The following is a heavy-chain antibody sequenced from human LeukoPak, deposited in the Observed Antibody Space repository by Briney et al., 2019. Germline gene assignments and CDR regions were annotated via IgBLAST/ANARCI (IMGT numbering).Heavy chain of an antibody. J-gene: IGHJ4*02. CDR3: ARRRPHNPFDY. CDR2: IYYSGST. CDR1: GGSISSYY. V-gene: IGHV4-59*01. Sequence: SETLSLTCTVSGGSISSYYWSWIRQPPGKGLERIGYIYYSGSTNYNPSLKSRVTISVDSSKNQFSLKLSSVTAADTAVYYCARRRPHNPFDYWGQGTLVTVSS.